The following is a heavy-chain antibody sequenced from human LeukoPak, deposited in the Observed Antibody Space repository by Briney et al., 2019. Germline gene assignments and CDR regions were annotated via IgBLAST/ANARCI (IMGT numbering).Heavy chain of an antibody. J-gene: IGHJ4*02. D-gene: IGHD6-25*01. CDR2: IYPADSDI. V-gene: IGHV5-51*01. CDR3: ARSLTAAAGDY. Sequence: GESLKISCKGSGYRFTSYWIGLVRQIPGRGLEWMAIIYPADSDIRYSPSFQGQVTISADKSISTAYLQWSSLKASDTAMYYCARSLTAAAGDYWGQGTLVTVSS. CDR1: GYRFTSYW.